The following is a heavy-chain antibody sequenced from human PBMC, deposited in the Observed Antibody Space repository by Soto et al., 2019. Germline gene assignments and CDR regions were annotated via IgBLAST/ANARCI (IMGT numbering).Heavy chain of an antibody. D-gene: IGHD3-22*01. CDR1: GGTFSSYA. CDR2: IIPIFGTA. Sequence: QVQLVQSGAEVKKPGSSVKVSCKASGGTFSSYAISWVRQAPGQGLEWMGGIIPIFGTANYAQKFQGRVTITADESTSTAYMELSSLRSEDTAVYHCARARYDYYDSSGYTRGFDYWGQGTLVTVSS. J-gene: IGHJ4*02. CDR3: ARARYDYYDSSGYTRGFDY. V-gene: IGHV1-69*01.